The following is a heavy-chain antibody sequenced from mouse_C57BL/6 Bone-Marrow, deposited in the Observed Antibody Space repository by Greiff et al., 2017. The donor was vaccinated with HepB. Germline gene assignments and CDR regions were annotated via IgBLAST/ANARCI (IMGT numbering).Heavy chain of an antibody. Sequence: EVQGVESGGDLVKPGGSLKLSCAASGFTLSSYGMSWVRQTPDKRLEWVATISSGGSYTYYPDSVKGRFTLSRDNAKNTLYLHMSSLKSEDTAMYYCARPARYGAMDYWGQGTSVTVSS. V-gene: IGHV5-6*01. CDR3: ARPARYGAMDY. D-gene: IGHD2-14*01. CDR2: ISSGGSYT. CDR1: GFTLSSYG. J-gene: IGHJ4*01.